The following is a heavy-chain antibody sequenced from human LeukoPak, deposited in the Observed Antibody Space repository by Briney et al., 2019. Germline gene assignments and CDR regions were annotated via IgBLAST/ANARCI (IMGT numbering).Heavy chain of an antibody. CDR3: ARVEMATSSLDL. D-gene: IGHD5-24*01. CDR2: IYTGGRT. CDR1: ELTVSRNY. J-gene: IGHJ5*02. Sequence: GGSLRLYCTDSELTVSRNYMAWVRQAAGKGLECVSVIYTGGRTFYADSVRGRLTISRDISKNTVSLQMNSLKAEDTAVYFCARVEMATSSLDLWGQGTLVIVSS. V-gene: IGHV3-53*01.